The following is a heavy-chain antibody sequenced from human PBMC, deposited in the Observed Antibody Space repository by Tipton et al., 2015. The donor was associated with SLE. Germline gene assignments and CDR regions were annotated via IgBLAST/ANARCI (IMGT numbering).Heavy chain of an antibody. CDR3: AVGWGVSSWSDAFDI. CDR2: IHYSGST. V-gene: IGHV4-39*07. CDR1: GGSTSSSGYY. J-gene: IGHJ3*02. D-gene: IGHD6-19*01. Sequence: LRLSCTVSGGSTSSSGYYWGWIRQPPGKGLEWIGNIHYSGSTYCNPSLKSRVTISVDTSKNQFSLKLTSVTAADTAVYYCAVGWGVSSWSDAFDIWGQGTMVTVSS.